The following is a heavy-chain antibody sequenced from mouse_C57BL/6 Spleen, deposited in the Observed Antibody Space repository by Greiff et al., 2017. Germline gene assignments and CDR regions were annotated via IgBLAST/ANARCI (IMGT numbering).Heavy chain of an antibody. D-gene: IGHD2-5*01. CDR2: INPNNGGT. CDR3: ARVAYYSNYEGAMDY. Sequence: VQLQQSGPELVKPGASVKIPCKASGYKFTDYNMDWVKQSHGKSLEWIGDINPNNGGTIYNQKFKGKATLTVDKSSSTAYMELRSLTSEDTAVYYCARVAYYSNYEGAMDYWGQGTSVTVSS. V-gene: IGHV1-18*01. CDR1: GYKFTDYN. J-gene: IGHJ4*01.